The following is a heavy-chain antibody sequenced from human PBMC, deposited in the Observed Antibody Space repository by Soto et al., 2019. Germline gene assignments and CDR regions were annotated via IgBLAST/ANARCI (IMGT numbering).Heavy chain of an antibody. CDR3: ARGHLAVVPVASWFYYMDV. CDR1: GGTLRSYV. V-gene: IGHV1-3*01. D-gene: IGHD2-2*01. CDR2: INPAHGNT. J-gene: IGHJ6*03. Sequence: ASVKVSCNTPGGTLRSYVLSWVRQAPGQRLEWMGWINPAHGNTRYSQNLQGRVTITRDNSARIVYMELSSLRSEDTAVYYCARGHLAVVPVASWFYYMDVWGKGTTVTVSS.